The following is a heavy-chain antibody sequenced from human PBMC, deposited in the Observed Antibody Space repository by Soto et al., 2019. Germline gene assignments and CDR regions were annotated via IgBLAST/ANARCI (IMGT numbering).Heavy chain of an antibody. D-gene: IGHD6-13*01. CDR1: GFTFTEYY. J-gene: IGHJ4*02. V-gene: IGHV1-2*02. Sequence: QAQLVQSGPEVRKPGASVKVSCKASGFTFTEYYMHWLRQAPGQGREWIGWINLNSGDTRFAEKFQGRVTVTRDTYINTSFMDFSSLISDDTAVYYCGRDSAAAPGAYFDYWGQGTLVTVSS. CDR3: GRDSAAAPGAYFDY. CDR2: INLNSGDT.